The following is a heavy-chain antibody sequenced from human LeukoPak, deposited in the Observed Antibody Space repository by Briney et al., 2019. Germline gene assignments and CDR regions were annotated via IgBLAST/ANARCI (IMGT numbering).Heavy chain of an antibody. Sequence: GESLKISCKGSGYSFTSYWIGWVRQMPGKGLEWMGIIYPGDSDTRYSPSFQGQVTFSADKSISTAYLQWSSLKASDTAMYYCARPRVAVSYYYGMDVWGQGTTVTVSS. J-gene: IGHJ6*02. CDR2: IYPGDSDT. CDR3: ARPRVAVSYYYGMDV. CDR1: GYSFTSYW. V-gene: IGHV5-51*01. D-gene: IGHD6-19*01.